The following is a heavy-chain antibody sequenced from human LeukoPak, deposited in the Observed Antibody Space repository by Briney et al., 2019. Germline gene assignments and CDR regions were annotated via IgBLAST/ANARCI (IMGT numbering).Heavy chain of an antibody. J-gene: IGHJ4*02. CDR1: GFTSISCA. D-gene: IGHD2-21*02. Sequence: RGSLRDSCAASGFTSISCAGSWVCQAPGKGLEWVSAISGRGGSTYYADSVKGRFTISRDNSKNTLYLQMSSLRAEDTAVYYCAKDVVTAHPWYFDYRGQGTLVTVSS. V-gene: IGHV3-23*01. CDR3: AKDVVTAHPWYFDY. CDR2: ISGRGGST.